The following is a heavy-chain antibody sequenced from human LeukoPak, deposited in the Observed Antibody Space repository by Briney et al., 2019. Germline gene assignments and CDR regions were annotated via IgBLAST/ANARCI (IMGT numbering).Heavy chain of an antibody. CDR2: MNPNSGNT. V-gene: IGHV1-8*01. CDR1: GYTFTSYD. CDR3: ARGRAGRSARGNSGNWFDP. Sequence: GASVKVSCKASGYTFTSYDINWVRQATGQGLEWMGWMNPNSGNTGYAQKFQGRVTITRNTSISTAYMELSSLRSEDTAVYYCARGRAGRSARGNSGNWFDPWGQGTLVTVSS. J-gene: IGHJ5*02. D-gene: IGHD4-23*01.